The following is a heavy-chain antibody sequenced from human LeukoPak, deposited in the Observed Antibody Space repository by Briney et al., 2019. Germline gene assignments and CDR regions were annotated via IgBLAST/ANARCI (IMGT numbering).Heavy chain of an antibody. D-gene: IGHD3-22*01. CDR1: GFTLDDYA. CDR3: AKEGYYDSSGYYPFDY. Sequence: GRSLRLSCAASGFTLDDYAMHWVRQAPGKGLEWVSGISWNSGSIGYADSVKGRFTISRDKDKTSLYLQMHSLRAEDTALYYCAKEGYYDSSGYYPFDYWGQGTLVTVSS. J-gene: IGHJ4*02. CDR2: ISWNSGSI. V-gene: IGHV3-9*01.